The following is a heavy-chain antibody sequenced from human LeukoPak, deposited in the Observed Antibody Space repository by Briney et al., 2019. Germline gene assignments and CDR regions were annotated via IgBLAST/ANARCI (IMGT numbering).Heavy chain of an antibody. Sequence: GGSLRLSCAASGFTFSDYYMSWIRQAPGKGLEWVSYISSSGSTIYYADSVKGRFTISRDNAKNPLYLQMNSLRAEDTAVYYCARRGYCSSTSCYRDPRDAFDIWGQGTMVTVSS. CDR3: ARRGYCSSTSCYRDPRDAFDI. D-gene: IGHD2-2*01. CDR1: GFTFSDYY. V-gene: IGHV3-11*01. CDR2: ISSSGSTI. J-gene: IGHJ3*02.